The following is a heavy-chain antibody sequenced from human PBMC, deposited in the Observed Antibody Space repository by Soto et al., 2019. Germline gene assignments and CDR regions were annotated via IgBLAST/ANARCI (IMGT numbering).Heavy chain of an antibody. CDR1: GGTFSSYA. J-gene: IGHJ4*02. Sequence: QVQLVQSGAEVKKPGSSVKVSCKASGGTFSSYAISWVRQAPGQGLEWMGGIIPIFGTANYAQKFQGRVRITADEPTSTAYRELSSLRSEDTAVYYCARGGGRIVATPPFDYWGQGTLVTVSS. D-gene: IGHD5-12*01. CDR2: IIPIFGTA. CDR3: ARGGGRIVATPPFDY. V-gene: IGHV1-69*12.